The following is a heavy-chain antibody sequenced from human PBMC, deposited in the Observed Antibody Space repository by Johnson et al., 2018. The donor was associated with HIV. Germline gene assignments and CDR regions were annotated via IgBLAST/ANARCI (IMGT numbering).Heavy chain of an antibody. CDR1: GFTFSNYG. V-gene: IGHV3-30*02. J-gene: IGHJ3*02. CDR3: ARAYNYPI. CDR2: IRSDGSNE. D-gene: IGHD1-1*01. Sequence: QEQLVESGGGVVQSGGSLRLSCTASGFTFSNYGIHWVRQTPGKGLEWVAFIRSDGSNEYYADSVTGRFTISRDNFKNTLFLQMNSLRVEDTAVYYCARAYNYPIWGQGTMLTVSS.